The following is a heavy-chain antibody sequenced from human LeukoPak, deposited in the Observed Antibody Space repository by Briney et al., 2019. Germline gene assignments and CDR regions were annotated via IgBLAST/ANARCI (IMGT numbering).Heavy chain of an antibody. CDR1: GFTFSDYY. Sequence: GGSLRLSCAASGFTFSDYYMSWVRQAPGKGLEWVSYISSSGSTIYYADSVKGRITISRDNAKNSLYLQMNSLRAEDTAVYYCARDPNGSGSYYSDWFDPWGQGTLVTVSS. J-gene: IGHJ5*02. CDR2: ISSSGSTI. V-gene: IGHV3-11*01. CDR3: ARDPNGSGSYYSDWFDP. D-gene: IGHD3-10*01.